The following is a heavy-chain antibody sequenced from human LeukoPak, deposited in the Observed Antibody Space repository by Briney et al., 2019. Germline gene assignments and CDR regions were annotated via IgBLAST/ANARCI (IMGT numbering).Heavy chain of an antibody. CDR2: VFSSGIT. CDR3: TGERRPIGGVFFSYYMDV. J-gene: IGHJ6*03. Sequence: PSETLSLTCTVSGGSISSGGYYWSWIRQPPGKGLEWIGRVFSSGITNYNPSLESRVTMSEDTSKNQISLTLISVTAADTAVYYCTGERRPIGGVFFSYYMDVWGKGTTVTVSS. CDR1: GGSISSGGYY. D-gene: IGHD3-16*01. V-gene: IGHV4-61*08.